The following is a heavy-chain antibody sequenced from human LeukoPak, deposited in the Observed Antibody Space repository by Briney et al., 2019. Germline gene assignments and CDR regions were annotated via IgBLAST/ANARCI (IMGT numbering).Heavy chain of an antibody. V-gene: IGHV4-61*02. CDR2: IYTSGST. D-gene: IGHD5-18*01. CDR3: ARVQLWSVYYFDY. J-gene: IGHJ4*02. Sequence: PSQTLSLTCTVSGGSIISGSYYWSWVREPAGKGLESIGRIYTSGSTNYNPSLKSRVTISVDTSKNQFSLKLSSVTAADTAVYYCARVQLWSVYYFDYWGQGTLVTVSP. CDR1: GGSIISGSYY.